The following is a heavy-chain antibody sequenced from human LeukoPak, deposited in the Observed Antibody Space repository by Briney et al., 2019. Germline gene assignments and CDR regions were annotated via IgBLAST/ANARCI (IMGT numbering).Heavy chain of an antibody. D-gene: IGHD5-12*01. CDR2: ITDSGGGT. CDR3: AKRAIDF. Sequence: PGGSLRLSCAASGFTFTNYAMSWVRQAPGKGLEWVSTITDSGGGTYYADSVKGRFTISRDNSKNTLFLQVNGLRAEDTAVYYCAKRAIDFWGQGTLVTVSS. J-gene: IGHJ4*02. V-gene: IGHV3-23*01. CDR1: GFTFTNYA.